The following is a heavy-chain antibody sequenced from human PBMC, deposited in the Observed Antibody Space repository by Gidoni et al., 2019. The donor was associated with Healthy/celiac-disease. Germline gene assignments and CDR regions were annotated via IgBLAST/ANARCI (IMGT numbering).Heavy chain of an antibody. D-gene: IGHD2-15*01. J-gene: IGHJ6*02. CDR3: ARGLEDIVVVVAATHYYYGMDV. CDR2: IIPILVIA. CDR1: GGTFSSYA. V-gene: IGHV1-69*09. Sequence: QVQLVQSGAEVKKPGSSVKVSCKASGGTFSSYAISWVRQAPGQGLEWMGRIIPILVIANYAQKFKGRVTITADKSTSTAYMERSSLRSEDTAVYYCARGLEDIVVVVAATHYYYGMDVWGQGTTVTVSS.